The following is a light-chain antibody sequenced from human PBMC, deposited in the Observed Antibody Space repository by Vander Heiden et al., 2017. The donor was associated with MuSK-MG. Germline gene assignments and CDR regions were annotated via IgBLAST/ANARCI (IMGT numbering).Light chain of an antibody. CDR1: QTINNY. J-gene: IGKJ2*01. CDR2: SAS. CDR3: QQSYSTPHT. V-gene: IGKV1-39*01. Sequence: DIQMTQSPSSLSASVGDSVTITCRASQTINNYLNWYQQKPGEAPKLVIYSASTLHSGVPSRFSGSGSGTAFTLTLSNLQPEDFATYFCQQSYSTPHTFGLGTKLEIK.